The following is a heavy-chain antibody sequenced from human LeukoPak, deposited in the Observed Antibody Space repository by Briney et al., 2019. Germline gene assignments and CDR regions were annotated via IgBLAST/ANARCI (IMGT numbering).Heavy chain of an antibody. CDR1: GYTFTGYY. Sequence: ASVKVSCKASGYTFTGYYIHWVRQAPGQGLEWMGRINPGSGGTNYAQKFQGRVAMTRDTSISTAYMELSRLRSDDTAVYYCARGPPTGEVDYWGQGTLVTVSS. D-gene: IGHD4-17*01. V-gene: IGHV1-2*06. J-gene: IGHJ4*02. CDR2: INPGSGGT. CDR3: ARGPPTGEVDY.